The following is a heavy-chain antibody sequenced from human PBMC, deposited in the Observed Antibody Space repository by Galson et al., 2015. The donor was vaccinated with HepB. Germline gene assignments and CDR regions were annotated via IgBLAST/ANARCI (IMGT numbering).Heavy chain of an antibody. Sequence: SVKVSCKASGGTFSSYAISWVRQAPGQGLEWMGRIIPILGIANYARKFQGRVTITADKSTSTAYMELSSLRSEDTAVYYCARGLYYYGSGSYSDYYYYYGMDVWGQGTTVTVSS. D-gene: IGHD3-10*01. J-gene: IGHJ6*02. CDR1: GGTFSSYA. CDR3: ARGLYYYGSGSYSDYYYYYGMDV. V-gene: IGHV1-69*04. CDR2: IIPILGIA.